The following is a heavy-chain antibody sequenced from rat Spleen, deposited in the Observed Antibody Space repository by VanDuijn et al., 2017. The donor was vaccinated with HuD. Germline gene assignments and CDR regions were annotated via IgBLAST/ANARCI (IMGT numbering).Heavy chain of an antibody. Sequence: EVQLVESDGGLVQPGSSLKLSCAASGFTFSAFYMALVRQAPTTGLGWVATISLDGNKTYYRDSVKGRFTISRDDARSTLNLHMDSLRSEDTAIYYCTRRGYLSDWYFDFWGPGTMVTVSS. J-gene: IGHJ1*01. CDR1: GFTFSAFY. CDR3: TRRGYLSDWYFDF. V-gene: IGHV5-29*01. D-gene: IGHD4-4*01. CDR2: ISLDGNKT.